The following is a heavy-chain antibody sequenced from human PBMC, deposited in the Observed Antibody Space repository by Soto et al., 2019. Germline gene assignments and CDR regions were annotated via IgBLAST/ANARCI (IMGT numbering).Heavy chain of an antibody. J-gene: IGHJ3*02. Sequence: QVQLQQWGAGLLKPSVTLSLTCAVYGGFVTSGSYYWSWIRQPPGKGLEWIGEMSHSGGTHFNPSLKSRVTISVDTSKNQFTLKMSSVTAADTALYYCARVERGTATTVVDAFDIWGPGTKVTVSS. CDR2: MSHSGGT. V-gene: IGHV4-34*01. CDR1: GGFVTSGSYY. CDR3: ARVERGTATTVVDAFDI. D-gene: IGHD1-1*01.